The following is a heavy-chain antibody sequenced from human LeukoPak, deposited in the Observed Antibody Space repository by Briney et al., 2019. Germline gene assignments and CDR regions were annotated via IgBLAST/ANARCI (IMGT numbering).Heavy chain of an antibody. D-gene: IGHD4-17*01. J-gene: IGHJ4*02. Sequence: GGSLRLSCAASGFTFTSYAMSWVRQAPGKGLEWVSVISGSAGGTYYADSVKGRFTISRDNSKNTLDLQMNSLRAEDTAVYYCAKGRDYGGYVGGGEIDYWGQGTLVTVSS. CDR3: AKGRDYGGYVGGGEIDY. CDR1: GFTFTSYA. CDR2: ISGSAGGT. V-gene: IGHV3-23*01.